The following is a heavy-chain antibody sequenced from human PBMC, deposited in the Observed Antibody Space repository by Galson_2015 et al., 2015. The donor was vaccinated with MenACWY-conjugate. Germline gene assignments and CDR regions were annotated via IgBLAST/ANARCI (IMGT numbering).Heavy chain of an antibody. V-gene: IGHV1-69*04. CDR2: IIPILGIA. J-gene: IGHJ3*02. D-gene: IGHD3-3*01. CDR3: ARVILGWLSRGDAFDI. Sequence: SVKVFCKASGGTFSSYAISWVRQAPGQGLEWMGRIIPILGIANYAQKLQGRVTITADKSTSTVYMELSSLRFEDTAVYYCARVILGWLSRGDAFDIWGKGTMVTVSS. CDR1: GGTFSSYA.